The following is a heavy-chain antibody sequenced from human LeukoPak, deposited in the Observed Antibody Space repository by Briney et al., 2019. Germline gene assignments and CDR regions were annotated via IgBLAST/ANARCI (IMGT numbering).Heavy chain of an antibody. D-gene: IGHD6-6*01. Sequence: PSETLSLTCTVSGGSISSSSYYWGWIRQPPGKGLEWIGSIYYSGSTYYNPSLKSRVTISVDTSKNQFSLKVTSVTAADTAVYYCARRSSPNYYYYYMDVWGKGTTVTVSS. CDR2: IYYSGST. CDR1: GGSISSSSYY. J-gene: IGHJ6*03. CDR3: ARRSSPNYYYYYMDV. V-gene: IGHV4-39*07.